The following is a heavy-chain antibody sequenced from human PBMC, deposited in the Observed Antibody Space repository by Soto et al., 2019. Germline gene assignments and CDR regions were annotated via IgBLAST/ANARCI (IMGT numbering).Heavy chain of an antibody. Sequence: ASVKVSCKVSGYTLTEFSMHWVRQAPGKGLEWMGGFDPEDGETIYAQKFQGRVTMTEDTSTDTAYMELRSLRSEDTAVYYCATDLSSGYYLMMAFDIWGQGTMVTVSS. CDR2: FDPEDGET. V-gene: IGHV1-24*01. CDR1: GYTLTEFS. D-gene: IGHD3-22*01. CDR3: ATDLSSGYYLMMAFDI. J-gene: IGHJ3*02.